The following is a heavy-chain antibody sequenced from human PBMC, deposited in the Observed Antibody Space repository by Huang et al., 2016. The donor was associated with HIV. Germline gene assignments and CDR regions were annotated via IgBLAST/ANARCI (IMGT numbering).Heavy chain of an antibody. J-gene: IGHJ4*02. D-gene: IGHD3-22*01. CDR2: INRDGSRS. Sequence: EVQLVESGGGLVQPGGSLRLSCAASGFTFSSYWMHWVRQAPGKGRVWGSRINRDGSRSGYADSVKGRFTISRDNAKNTLYLQMNSLRAEDTAVYYCVRDPRIQSWLNYFDYWGQGTLVSVSS. CDR1: GFTFSSYW. CDR3: VRDPRIQSWLNYFDY. V-gene: IGHV3-74*01.